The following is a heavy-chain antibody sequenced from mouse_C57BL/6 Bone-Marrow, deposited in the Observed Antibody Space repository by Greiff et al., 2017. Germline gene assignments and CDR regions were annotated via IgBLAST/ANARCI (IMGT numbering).Heavy chain of an antibody. CDR1: GFSLTSYA. D-gene: IGHD2-3*01. CDR3: AIYDGYWAWFAY. J-gene: IGHJ3*01. Sequence: VMLVESGPGLVAPSQSLSITCTVSGFSLTSYAISWVRQPPGKGLEWLGVIWTGGGTNDHSALKSRLSISKDNSKSQVFLKMNSLQTYDTARYYCAIYDGYWAWFAYWGQGTLVTVSA. V-gene: IGHV2-9-1*01. CDR2: IWTGGGT.